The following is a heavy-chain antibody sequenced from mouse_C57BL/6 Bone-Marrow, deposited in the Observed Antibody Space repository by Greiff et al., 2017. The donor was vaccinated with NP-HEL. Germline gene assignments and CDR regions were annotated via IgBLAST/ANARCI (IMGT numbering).Heavy chain of an antibody. V-gene: IGHV3-6*01. D-gene: IGHD2-3*01. Sequence: EVKLQESGPGLVKPSQSLSLTCSVTGYSITSGYYWNWIRQFPGNKLEWMGYISYDGSNNYNPSLKNRISISRDTPKNQFFLKLNSVTTEDTATYYCAREYDGYYLYYFDYWGQGTTLTVSS. CDR1: GYSITSGYY. CDR2: ISYDGSN. CDR3: AREYDGYYLYYFDY. J-gene: IGHJ2*01.